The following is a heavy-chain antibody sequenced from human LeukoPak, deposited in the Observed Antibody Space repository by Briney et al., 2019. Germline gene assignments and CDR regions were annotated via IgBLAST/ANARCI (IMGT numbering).Heavy chain of an antibody. CDR1: GNSISSYY. Sequence: SETLSLTCTVSGNSISSYYWSWIRQPAGKGLEWIGRIYTSGSTNYNPSLKSRVTMSVDTSKNQFSLNPSSVTAADTAFYYCARETTGLARYFDYWGQGTLVTASS. J-gene: IGHJ4*02. CDR2: IYTSGST. V-gene: IGHV4-4*07. CDR3: ARETTGLARYFDY. D-gene: IGHD4-17*01.